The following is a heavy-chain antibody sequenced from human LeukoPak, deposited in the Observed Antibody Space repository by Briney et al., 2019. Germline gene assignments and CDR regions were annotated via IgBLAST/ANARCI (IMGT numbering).Heavy chain of an antibody. Sequence: GRSLRLSCAASGFTFSSYAMHWVRQAPGKGLEWVAVISFDGGNKYYADSVKGRFTISRDNSKNMLYLQMSSLRAEDTAVYYCARAPVAATLYYFGYWGQGTLVTVSS. J-gene: IGHJ4*02. CDR2: ISFDGGNK. V-gene: IGHV3-30-3*01. CDR3: ARAPVAATLYYFGY. CDR1: GFTFSSYA. D-gene: IGHD2-15*01.